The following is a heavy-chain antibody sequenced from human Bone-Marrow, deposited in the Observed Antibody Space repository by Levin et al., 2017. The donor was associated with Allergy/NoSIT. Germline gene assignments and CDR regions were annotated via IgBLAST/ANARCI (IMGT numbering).Heavy chain of an antibody. CDR3: ASAYSYGWFDH. CDR1: GFTFTNYG. V-gene: IGHV3-33*01. Sequence: GGSLRLSCLASGFTFTNYGMHWVCQAPGKGLEWVAVIWYDGSNTYYGDSVKGRFTISRDDSKNTLYLQMNSLRAEDTAVYYCASAYSYGWFDHWGQGTLVTVSS. J-gene: IGHJ5*02. D-gene: IGHD5-18*01. CDR2: IWYDGSNT.